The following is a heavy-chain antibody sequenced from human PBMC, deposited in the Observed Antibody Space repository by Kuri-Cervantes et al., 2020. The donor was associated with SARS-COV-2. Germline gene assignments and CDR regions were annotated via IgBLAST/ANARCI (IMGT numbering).Heavy chain of an antibody. CDR2: MNPNSGNT. CDR1: GYTFTSYD. D-gene: IGHD6-19*01. J-gene: IGHJ5*02. CDR3: ARSYGYSSGWSSGRNWFDP. V-gene: IGHV1-8*01. Sequence: ASVKVSCKASGYTFTSYDINWVRQATGQGLEWMGWMNPNSGNTGYAQKFQGRVTMTRNTSISTAYMELSSLRSEDTAVYYCARSYGYSSGWSSGRNWFDPWGQGTLVTVSS.